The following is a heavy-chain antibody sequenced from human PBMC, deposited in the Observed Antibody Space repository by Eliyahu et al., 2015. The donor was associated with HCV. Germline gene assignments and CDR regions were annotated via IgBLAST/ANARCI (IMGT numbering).Heavy chain of an antibody. CDR1: GFTFSSYS. CDR3: ARGDYYDDTGAYYFDY. Sequence: EVQLVESGGGLVQPGGSLRLSCAASGFTFSSYSMNWVRQAPGKGLEWVSYISSSSSTIYYADSVKGRFTISRDNAKNSLYLQMNSLRDEDTAVYYCARGDYYDDTGAYYFDYWGQGTLVTVSS. D-gene: IGHD1-26*01. J-gene: IGHJ4*02. CDR2: ISSSSSTI. V-gene: IGHV3-48*02.